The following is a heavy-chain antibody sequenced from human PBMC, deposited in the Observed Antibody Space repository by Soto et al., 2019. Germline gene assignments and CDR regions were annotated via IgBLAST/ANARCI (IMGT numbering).Heavy chain of an antibody. CDR3: SRDLQVRPAPHLGYFDY. CDR1: GFTFSDYY. V-gene: IGHV3-11*01. J-gene: IGHJ4*02. CDR2: ISSSGSTI. Sequence: GSLRLSCAASGFTFSDYYMSWIRQAPGKWLEWVSYISSSGSTIYYADSVKGRFTISRHKAKNSLYLQMNSLRAEDTAVYYCSRDLQVRPAPHLGYFDYWGQGTLVNVSS.